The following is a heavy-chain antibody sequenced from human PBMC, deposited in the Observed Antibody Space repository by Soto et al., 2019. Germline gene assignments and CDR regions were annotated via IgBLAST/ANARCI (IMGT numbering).Heavy chain of an antibody. Sequence: VASVKVSCKASGYTFTSYYMHWVRQAPGQGLEWMGIINPSGGSTSYAQKFQGRVTMTRDTSTSTVYMELSSLRSEDTAVYYCARGPKGYCSGGSCPGTYMDVWGQGTTVTVSS. CDR2: INPSGGST. CDR1: GYTFTSYY. V-gene: IGHV1-46*01. J-gene: IGHJ6*02. D-gene: IGHD2-15*01. CDR3: ARGPKGYCSGGSCPGTYMDV.